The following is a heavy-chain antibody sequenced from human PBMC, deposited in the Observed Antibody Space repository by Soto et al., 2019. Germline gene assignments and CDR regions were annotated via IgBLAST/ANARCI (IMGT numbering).Heavy chain of an antibody. J-gene: IGHJ5*02. V-gene: IGHV4-34*01. CDR3: ARKDYDFWSGYYWFDP. D-gene: IGHD3-3*01. CDR1: GGSFSGYY. Sequence: SATLSLTCAVYGGSFSGYYWSWIRQPPGKGLEWIGEINHSGSTNYNPSLKSRVTISVDTSKNQFSLKLSSVTAADTAVYYCARKDYDFWSGYYWFDPWGQGTLVTVSS. CDR2: INHSGST.